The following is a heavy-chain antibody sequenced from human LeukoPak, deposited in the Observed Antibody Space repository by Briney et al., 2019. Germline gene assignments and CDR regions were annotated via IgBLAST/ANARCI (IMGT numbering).Heavy chain of an antibody. CDR2: IRSKANSYAT. CDR3: ASGRAFRGFDY. V-gene: IGHV3-73*01. J-gene: IGHJ4*02. Sequence: GGSLKLSCAASGFTFSGSAMHWVRQASGKGLEWVGRIRSKANSYATAYAASVKGRFTISRDDSKNTAYLQMNSLKTEDTAVYYCASGRAFRGFDYWGQGTLVTVSS. CDR1: GFTFSGSA.